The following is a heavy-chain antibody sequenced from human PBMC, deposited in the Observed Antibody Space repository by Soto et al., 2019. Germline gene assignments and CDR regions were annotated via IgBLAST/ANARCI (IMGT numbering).Heavy chain of an antibody. V-gene: IGHV3-9*01. CDR3: AKDWGGTTSGNFDH. CDR1: GFSFDNYA. J-gene: IGHJ4*02. Sequence: GGSLRLSCAASGFSFDNYAMHWVRKLPGKALEWVSGISWNGGSIAYADSVKGRFTISRDNVKNSLSLQMNSLRAEDTALYYCAKDWGGTTSGNFDHWGQGAQVTVSS. CDR2: ISWNGGSI. D-gene: IGHD1-1*01.